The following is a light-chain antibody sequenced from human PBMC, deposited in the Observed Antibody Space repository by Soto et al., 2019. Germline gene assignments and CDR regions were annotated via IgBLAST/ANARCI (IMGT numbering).Light chain of an antibody. CDR2: DVV. CDR1: SSDVGGFNS. Sequence: QSVLTQPASVSGSPGQSITISCTGTSSDVGGFNSVSWYQLRPGTAPKLILYDVVDRPSGVSYRFSGSKSGNTASLTISWLQAADEADYFCSSYTSTMTNVFGSGTKVTV. CDR3: SSYTSTMTNV. J-gene: IGLJ1*01. V-gene: IGLV2-14*03.